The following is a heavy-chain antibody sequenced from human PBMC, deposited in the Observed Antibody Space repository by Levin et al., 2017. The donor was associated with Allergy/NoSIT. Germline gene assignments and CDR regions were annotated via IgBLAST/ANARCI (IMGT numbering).Heavy chain of an antibody. CDR2: INHSGTT. Sequence: SETLSLTCAVSGASFSRYYWSWIRQTPGKGLEWIAEINHSGTTNYNPSLKSRVTISIDTSKNQFSLRLTSVTPADPGLYYCAIQIFSDRTWYDSFDIWGQGTMVTVSS. J-gene: IGHJ3*02. CDR3: AIQIFSDRTWYDSFDI. V-gene: IGHV4-34*01. D-gene: IGHD6-13*01. CDR1: GASFSRYY.